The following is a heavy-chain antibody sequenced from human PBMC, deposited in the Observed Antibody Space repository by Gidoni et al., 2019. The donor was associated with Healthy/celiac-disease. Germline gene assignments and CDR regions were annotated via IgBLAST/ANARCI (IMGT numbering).Heavy chain of an antibody. CDR1: GYTFTGYY. V-gene: IGHV1-2*02. CDR3: ARTQWEQRPFGY. D-gene: IGHD1-26*01. CDR2: INTNSGGT. Sequence: QVQLVQSGAEVKKPGASVKVSCKASGYTFTGYYLHWVRQAPGQGLEWIGWINTNSGGTNYAQKFQGRVTMTRDTSISTAYMELSRLRSDDTAVYYCARTQWEQRPFGYWGQGTLVTVSS. J-gene: IGHJ4*02.